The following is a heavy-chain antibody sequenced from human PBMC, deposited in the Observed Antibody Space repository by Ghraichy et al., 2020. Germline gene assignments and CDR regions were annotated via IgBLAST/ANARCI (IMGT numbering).Heavy chain of an antibody. V-gene: IGHV1-46*01. CDR3: ARVERTRHDYGELTFDY. CDR2: INPSGGST. J-gene: IGHJ4*02. Sequence: ASVKVSCKASGYTFTSYYMHWVRQAPGQGLEWMGIINPSGGSTSYAQKFQGRVTMTRDTSTSTVYMELSSLRSEDTAVYYCARVERTRHDYGELTFDYWGQGTLVTVSS. CDR1: GYTFTSYY. D-gene: IGHD4-17*01.